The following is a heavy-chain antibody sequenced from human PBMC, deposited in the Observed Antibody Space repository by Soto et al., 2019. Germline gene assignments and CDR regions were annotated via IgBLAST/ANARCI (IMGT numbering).Heavy chain of an antibody. D-gene: IGHD3-9*01. CDR1: GYIFTGYY. J-gene: IGHJ3*02. CDR3: ATDKVAFDM. V-gene: IGHV1-2*02. CDR2: INTKTGGT. Sequence: SVKVSCKASGYIFTGYYIQWVRQAPGQGLEWMGWINTKTGGTKYAQKFQGRVTKTRDTSINTAYIEVSRLRSDDTAVYYCATDKVAFDMWGQGTMVTVSS.